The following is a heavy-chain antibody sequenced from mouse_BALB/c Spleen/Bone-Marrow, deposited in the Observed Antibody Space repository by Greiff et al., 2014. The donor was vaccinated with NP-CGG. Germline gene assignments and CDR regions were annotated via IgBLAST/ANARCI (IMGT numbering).Heavy chain of an antibody. V-gene: IGHV14-3*02. Sequence: EVKLVESGAELVKPGASVKLSCTASGFNIKDTYMHWVKQRPEQGLEWIGRIDPANGNTKYDPKFQGKATITADKSSNTAYLQLSSLTSEDTAVYYCARDDSWGFAYWGQGTLVTVSA. D-gene: IGHD2-4*01. J-gene: IGHJ3*01. CDR3: ARDDSWGFAY. CDR1: GFNIKDTY. CDR2: IDPANGNT.